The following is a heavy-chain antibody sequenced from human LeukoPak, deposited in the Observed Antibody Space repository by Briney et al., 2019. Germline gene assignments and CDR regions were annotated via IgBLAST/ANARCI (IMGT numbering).Heavy chain of an antibody. CDR3: ARAFYPGYYSYMAV. D-gene: IGHD3-3*02. V-gene: IGHV4-4*02. CDR2: IYHSGST. Sequence: PSGTLSLTCAASGGSISSSNWWSWVRQPPGKGLEWIGEIYHSGSTNYNPSLKSRVTISVDTSKNQFSLKLSSVTAADTAVYYCARAFYPGYYSYMAVWGKGTTVTVSS. J-gene: IGHJ6*03. CDR1: GGSISSSNW.